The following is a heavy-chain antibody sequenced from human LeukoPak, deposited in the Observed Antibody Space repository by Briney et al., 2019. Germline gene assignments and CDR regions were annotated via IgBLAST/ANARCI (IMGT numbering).Heavy chain of an antibody. Sequence: GGSLRLSCAASGFTFSSYAMSWVRQAPGKGLEWVSAISGSGGSTYYADSVKGRFTISRDNSKNTLYLQMNSLRAEDTAVYYCAKDQVEYYYDSSGYYPIVYYFDYWGQGTLVTVSS. CDR3: AKDQVEYYYDSSGYYPIVYYFDY. D-gene: IGHD3-22*01. CDR2: ISGSGGST. J-gene: IGHJ4*02. V-gene: IGHV3-23*01. CDR1: GFTFSSYA.